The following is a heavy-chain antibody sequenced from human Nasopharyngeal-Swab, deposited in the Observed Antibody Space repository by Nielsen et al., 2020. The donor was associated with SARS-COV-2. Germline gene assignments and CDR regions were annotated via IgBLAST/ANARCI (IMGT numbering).Heavy chain of an antibody. Sequence: GESLKISCAASGFTFSSYAMHWVRQAPGKGLEYVSAISSNGGSTYYANSVKGRFTISRDNSKNTLYLQMGSLRAEDMAVYYCVRTRRATVTTGAFDIWGQGTMVTVSS. CDR2: ISSNGGST. CDR1: GFTFSSYA. V-gene: IGHV3-64*01. J-gene: IGHJ3*02. CDR3: VRTRRATVTTGAFDI. D-gene: IGHD4-11*01.